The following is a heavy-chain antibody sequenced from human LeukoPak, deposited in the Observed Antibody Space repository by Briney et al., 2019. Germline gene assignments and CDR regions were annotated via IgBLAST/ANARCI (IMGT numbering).Heavy chain of an antibody. D-gene: IGHD3-10*01. CDR3: ARAPVVRVRGVTKFDY. CDR1: GGSFSGYY. J-gene: IGHJ4*02. V-gene: IGHV4-34*01. Sequence: NPSEALSLTCAVYGGSFSGYYWSWIRQPPGKGLEWIGEINHSGSTNYNPSLKSRVTISVDTSKSQFSLKLSSVTAADTAVYYCARAPVVRVRGVTKFDYWGQGTLVTVSS. CDR2: INHSGST.